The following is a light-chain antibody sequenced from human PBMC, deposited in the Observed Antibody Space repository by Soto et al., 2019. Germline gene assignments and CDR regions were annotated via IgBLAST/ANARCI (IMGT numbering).Light chain of an antibody. J-gene: IGKJ1*01. CDR2: AAS. CDR1: QDISTY. V-gene: IGKV1-9*01. CDR3: QHYNSYSEA. Sequence: DIQLTQSPSFLSPSIGESVTITCRASQDISTYLAWYRQTSGKAPELLIYAASTLESGVPSRFSGSGSGTHFTLTISSLQPEDFATYYCQHYNSYSEAFGQGTKVDIK.